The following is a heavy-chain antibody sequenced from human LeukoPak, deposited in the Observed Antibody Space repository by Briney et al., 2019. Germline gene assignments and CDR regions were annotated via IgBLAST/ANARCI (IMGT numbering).Heavy chain of an antibody. Sequence: SETLSLTCAVYGGSFSGYYWSWIRQPPGKGLEWIGEINHSGSTNYNPSLKSRVTIPVDTSKNQFSLKLSSVTAADTAFYYCASQGHHGKIVGTTLSYFYMDVRGKGTTVTVSS. D-gene: IGHD1-26*01. CDR2: INHSGST. CDR3: ASQGHHGKIVGTTLSYFYMDV. J-gene: IGHJ6*03. CDR1: GGSFSGYY. V-gene: IGHV4-34*01.